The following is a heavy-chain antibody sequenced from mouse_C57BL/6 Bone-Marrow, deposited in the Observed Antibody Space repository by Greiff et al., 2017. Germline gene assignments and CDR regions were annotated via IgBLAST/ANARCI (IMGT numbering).Heavy chain of an antibody. J-gene: IGHJ3*01. CDR3: ARHGSDGYFP. CDR1: GFTFSSYG. D-gene: IGHD2-3*01. CDR2: ISSGGSYT. V-gene: IGHV5-6*01. Sequence: EVKLMESGGDLVKPGGSLKLSCAASGFTFSSYGMSWVRQTPDKRLEWVATISSGGSYTYYPDSVKGPFTISRDNAKNTLYLQMSSLKSEDTAMYFCARHGSDGYFPWGQGTLVTVSA.